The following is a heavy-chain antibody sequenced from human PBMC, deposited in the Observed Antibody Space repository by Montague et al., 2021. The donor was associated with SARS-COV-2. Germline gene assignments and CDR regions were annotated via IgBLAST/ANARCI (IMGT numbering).Heavy chain of an antibody. CDR1: GVTFSSYA. D-gene: IGHD4-11*01. CDR3: ARARFDSNPYYYYGMDV. V-gene: IGHV3-30-3*01. Sequence: SLRLSCAASGVTFSSYAMHWVRQAPGKGLEWVAVISYDGSNKYYADSVKGRFTISRNNSKNTLYLQMNSLRAEDTAVYYCARARFDSNPYYYYGMDVWGQGTTVTVSS. CDR2: ISYDGSNK. J-gene: IGHJ6*02.